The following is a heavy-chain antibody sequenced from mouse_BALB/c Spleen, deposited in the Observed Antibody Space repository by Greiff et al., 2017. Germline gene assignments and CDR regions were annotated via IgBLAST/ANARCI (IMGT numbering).Heavy chain of an antibody. Sequence: QVQLQQSGPGLVAPSQSLSITCTVSGFSLTSYVISWIRQPPGKGLEWLGVIWTGGGTNYNSAFMSRLSISKDNSKSQVFLKMNSLQTDDTAIYYCVRDGYDYYAMDYWGQGTSVTVSS. CDR3: VRDGYDYYAMDY. V-gene: IGHV2-9-2*01. J-gene: IGHJ4*01. D-gene: IGHD1-1*02. CDR2: IWTGGGT. CDR1: GFSLTSYV.